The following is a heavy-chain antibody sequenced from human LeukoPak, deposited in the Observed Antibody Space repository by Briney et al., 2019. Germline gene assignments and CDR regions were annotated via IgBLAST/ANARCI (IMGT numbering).Heavy chain of an antibody. V-gene: IGHV3-30-3*01. D-gene: IGHD3-16*01. J-gene: IGHJ5*02. CDR3: ARGPVHRKGLNWFDA. Sequence: GGSLRLSCAASGFSFSGYAMHWVRHGPGKGLEWVAAVSYDGSNRYYTDSVKGRFTISRDNSKRTVYLQMNSLKGDDTSVYSCARGPVHRKGLNWFDAWGQGIQVTVSS. CDR1: GFSFSGYA. CDR2: VSYDGSNR.